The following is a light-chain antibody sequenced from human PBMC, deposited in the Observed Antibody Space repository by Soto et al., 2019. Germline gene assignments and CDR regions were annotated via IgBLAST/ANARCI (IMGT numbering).Light chain of an antibody. CDR1: PSASSY. Sequence: EIVLTQSPAPLSLSPGERATLSCTASPSASSYLARYQHKPGQATRILLQDASNRATGIPARCSGSGSGAAFTLALRSREPEDFAVSYWKPRSNWPWLHFGGGTKVEI. J-gene: IGKJ4*01. CDR2: DAS. V-gene: IGKV3-11*01. CDR3: KPRSNWPWLH.